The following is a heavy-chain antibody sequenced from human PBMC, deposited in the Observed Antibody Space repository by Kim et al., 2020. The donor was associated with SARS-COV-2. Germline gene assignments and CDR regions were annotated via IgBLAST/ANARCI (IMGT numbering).Heavy chain of an antibody. CDR1: GFFVSGNY. D-gene: IGHD3-10*01. V-gene: IGHV3-66*01. Sequence: GSLRLSCAASGFFVSGNYMSWVRQSARKGLEWVAVIYIGGNTFYADSVKGRFTISRDNSKNTLYLQMSSLRAEDMAVYYCARTGTLGFGAGTYSPPNSWGQGTLVTVSS. CDR3: ARTGTLGFGAGTYSPPNS. CDR2: IYIGGNT. J-gene: IGHJ4*02.